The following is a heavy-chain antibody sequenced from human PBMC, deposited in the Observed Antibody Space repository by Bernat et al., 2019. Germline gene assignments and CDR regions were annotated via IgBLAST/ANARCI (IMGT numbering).Heavy chain of an antibody. Sequence: EVQLVESGGGVVRPGFTFDDYGMSWVRQAPGKGLEWVSGINWNGGSTGYADSVKGRFTISRDNAKNSLYLQMNSLRAEDTALYYCARSSGGSLQHFDYWGQGPLVTVSS. CDR2: INWNGGST. CDR3: ARSSGGSLQHFDY. V-gene: IGHV3-20*03. J-gene: IGHJ4*02. D-gene: IGHD2-15*01. CDR1: FTFDDYG.